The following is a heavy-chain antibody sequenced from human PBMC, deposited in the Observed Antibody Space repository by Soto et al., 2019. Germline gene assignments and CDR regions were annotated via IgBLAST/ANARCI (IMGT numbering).Heavy chain of an antibody. V-gene: IGHV4-59*12. J-gene: IGHJ4*02. D-gene: IGHD6-13*01. CDR3: ARTKAQGSSFSPYYFDY. Sequence: PSETLSLTWTVSGGSISSYYWSWIRQPPGKGLEWIGYIYYSGSTNYNPSLKSRVTISVDTSKNQFSLKLSSVTAADTAVYYCARTKAQGSSFSPYYFDYWGQGTLVTVSS. CDR2: IYYSGST. CDR1: GGSISSYY.